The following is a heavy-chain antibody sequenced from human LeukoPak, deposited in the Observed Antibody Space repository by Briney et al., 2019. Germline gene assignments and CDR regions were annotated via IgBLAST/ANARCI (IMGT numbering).Heavy chain of an antibody. D-gene: IGHD6-13*01. J-gene: IGHJ6*03. CDR2: IYPGDSDT. Sequence: GESLKISCKGSGYSFTSYWIGWVRQMPGKGLEWMGIIYPGDSDTRYSPSFQGQVTISADKSISTAYLQWSSLKASDTAMYYCARSLHARVPGIAAAGTFYYYYYMDVWGKGTTVTISS. CDR1: GYSFTSYW. CDR3: ARSLHARVPGIAAAGTFYYYYYMDV. V-gene: IGHV5-51*01.